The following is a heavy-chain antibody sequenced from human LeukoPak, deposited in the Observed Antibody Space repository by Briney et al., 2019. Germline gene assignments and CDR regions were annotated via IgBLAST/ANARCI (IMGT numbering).Heavy chain of an antibody. J-gene: IGHJ3*02. CDR1: GGPISSGGYY. CDR3: AAMIVVVDAFDI. Sequence: SQTLSLTCTVSGGPISSGGYYWSWIRQHPGKGLEWIGYIYYSGSTDYNPSLKSRVIISVDTSKNQFSLKLSSVTAADTAVYYCAAMIVVVDAFDIWGQGTMVTVSS. D-gene: IGHD3-22*01. CDR2: IYYSGST. V-gene: IGHV4-30-4*08.